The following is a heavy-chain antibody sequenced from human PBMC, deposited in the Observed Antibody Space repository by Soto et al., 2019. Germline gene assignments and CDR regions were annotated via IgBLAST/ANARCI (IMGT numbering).Heavy chain of an antibody. V-gene: IGHV4-39*01. CDR2: IYYSGST. D-gene: IGHD6-13*01. CDR3: ASHRAYNSSWFFSY. Sequence: PSETLSLTCTVSGGSISSSGYYWGWIRQPPGKGPEWIGSIYYSGSTYYNPSLKSRVSMSVDTSKNQFSLKLNSVTAADAAVYYCASHRAYNSSWFFSYWGRGTLVTVSS. J-gene: IGHJ4*02. CDR1: GGSISSSGYY.